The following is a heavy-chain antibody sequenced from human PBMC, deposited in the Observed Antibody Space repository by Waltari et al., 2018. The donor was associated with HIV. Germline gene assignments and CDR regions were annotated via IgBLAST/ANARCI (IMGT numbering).Heavy chain of an antibody. Sequence: EVQLVESGGGLVKPGGSLRLSYAGSGFTFSSFSMDWVRQAPGKGLEWVASISSGSSFIDYADSVKGRFTISRDNAKNSLYLQMKSLRVEDTALYYCARALTNFGGFWGQGTLVTVSS. CDR2: ISSGSSFI. D-gene: IGHD4-17*01. J-gene: IGHJ4*02. V-gene: IGHV3-21*01. CDR3: ARALTNFGGF. CDR1: GFTFSSFS.